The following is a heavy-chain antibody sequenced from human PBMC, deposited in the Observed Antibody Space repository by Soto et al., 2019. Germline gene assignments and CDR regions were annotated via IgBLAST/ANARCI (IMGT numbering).Heavy chain of an antibody. J-gene: IGHJ6*02. Sequence: QVQLVESGGGVVQPGRSLRLSCAASGFTFSNYSMHWVRQAPGKGLEWVAVISYNGRNKYYADSVQGRFPISRDNSKNTLYRQMNSLRAEDTAVYYCAKDQASGYYGMDVWGQGTTVTVSS. CDR1: GFTFSNYS. V-gene: IGHV3-30*18. CDR2: ISYNGRNK. CDR3: AKDQASGYYGMDV.